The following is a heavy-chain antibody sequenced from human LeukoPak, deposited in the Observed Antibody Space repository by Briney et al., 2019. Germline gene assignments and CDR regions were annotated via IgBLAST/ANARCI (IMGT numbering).Heavy chain of an antibody. V-gene: IGHV4-4*02. J-gene: IGHJ3*02. CDR2: IYHSGNT. D-gene: IGHD5-24*01. CDR3: AILLDGYNPNDAFDT. CDR1: CGSLSRSKW. Sequence: PSGTPSPPLAVSCGSLSRSKWGGWGRPPPGEGVGWVGEIYHSGNTNYNPSLKNRVTISVDKSKNQFSLKLSSVTAADTAVYYCAILLDGYNPNDAFDTWGQGTMVTVSS.